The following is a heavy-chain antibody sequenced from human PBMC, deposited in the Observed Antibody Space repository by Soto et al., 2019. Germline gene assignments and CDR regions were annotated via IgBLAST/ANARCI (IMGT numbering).Heavy chain of an antibody. CDR1: GGTFSSYT. Sequence: QVLLVQSGAEVKKPGSSVKVTCKASGGTFSSYTISWVRQAPGQGLEYMGGIMPIFGTATYTQSFQDRVTIDADESTSTGYMELRSRTCDDTAVYYCTRGVTANYMGGDAFEIWGQGTMVTVSS. J-gene: IGHJ3*02. D-gene: IGHD3-16*01. CDR2: IMPIFGTA. CDR3: TRGVTANYMGGDAFEI. V-gene: IGHV1-69*01.